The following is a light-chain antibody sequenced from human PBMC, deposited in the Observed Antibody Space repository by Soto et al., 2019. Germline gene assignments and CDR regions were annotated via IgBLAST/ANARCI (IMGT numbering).Light chain of an antibody. J-gene: IGKJ5*01. CDR3: QQRSNWPST. CDR2: DAS. V-gene: IGKV3-11*01. Sequence: EIVLTQSPATLSLSPGERATLSCRASQSVSSYLAWYQQKPGQAPRLLIYDASNRATGIPARFSGSGSGTDFPLTLSSLEPENLAIYYCQQRSNWPSTFGQGTRLDIK. CDR1: QSVSSY.